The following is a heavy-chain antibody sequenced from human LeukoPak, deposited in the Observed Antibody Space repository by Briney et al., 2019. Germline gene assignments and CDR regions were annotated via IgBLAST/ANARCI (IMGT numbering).Heavy chain of an antibody. CDR1: GFTFDDYG. CDR3: ARVKDPIFGVLFF. D-gene: IGHD3-3*01. CDR2: IKQDGSEK. J-gene: IGHJ4*02. Sequence: GGSLRLSCAASGFTFDDYGMSWVRQAPGKGLEWVANIKQDGSEKYYVDSVRGRFTISRDNAKNSLYLQMNSLRAEDTAVYYCARVKDPIFGVLFFGGQGTLVTVSS. V-gene: IGHV3-7*01.